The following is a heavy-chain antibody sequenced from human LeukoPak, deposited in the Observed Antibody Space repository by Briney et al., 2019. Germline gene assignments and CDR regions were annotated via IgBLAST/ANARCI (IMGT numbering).Heavy chain of an antibody. CDR2: INLDGSEK. J-gene: IGHJ4*02. CDR3: ARTSGWYFDY. CDR1: GFTFSGYW. D-gene: IGHD6-19*01. V-gene: IGHV3-7*05. Sequence: PGGSLRLSCAASGFTFSGYWMTWVRQAPGKGLEWVANINLDGSEKYYVDSVKGRFTISRDNAKNSLFLQMNSLRVEDTAVYYCARTSGWYFDYWGQGTLVTVSS.